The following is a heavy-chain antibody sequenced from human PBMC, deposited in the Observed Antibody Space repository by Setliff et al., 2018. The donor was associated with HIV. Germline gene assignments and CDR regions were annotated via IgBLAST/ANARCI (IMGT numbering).Heavy chain of an antibody. CDR3: ARDRLGVKGYYYMDV. Sequence: GGSLRLSCAASGFIFSDYYMSWVRQAPGKGLEWVSYISSSSTYTNYADSVKGRFTISRDNAKNSLYLQMISLRAEDTAVYYCARDRLGVKGYYYMDVWAKGTTVTVSS. CDR1: GFIFSDYY. J-gene: IGHJ6*03. D-gene: IGHD3-10*01. V-gene: IGHV3-11*05. CDR2: ISSSSTYT.